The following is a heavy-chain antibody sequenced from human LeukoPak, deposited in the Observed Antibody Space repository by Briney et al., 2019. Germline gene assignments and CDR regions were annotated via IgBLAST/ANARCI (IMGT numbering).Heavy chain of an antibody. D-gene: IGHD3-22*01. CDR1: GFSFSNYG. CDR2: IWYDGSNK. CDR3: AKDRGGYYYYFDY. V-gene: IGHV3-33*06. J-gene: IGHJ4*02. Sequence: GGSLSLSCAASGFSFSNYGMHWVRQAPGKGLEWVAVIWYDGSNKYYADSVKGRFTISRDNSKNTLYLQTNSLRAEDTAVYYCAKDRGGYYYYFDYWGQGTLVTVSS.